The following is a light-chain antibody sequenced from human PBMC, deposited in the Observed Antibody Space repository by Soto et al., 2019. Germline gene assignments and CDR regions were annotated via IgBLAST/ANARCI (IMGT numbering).Light chain of an antibody. CDR3: QQYYSTPLT. J-gene: IGKJ4*01. CDR2: WEY. Sequence: DTVIPHSPDSLTATLGYRATISCKTSYSVFNSSNNNNYLAWYQQKQGQPPKLLIYWEYTRESGVTDRFSGSGSGTDFTLTISSVEAEDVAVYYCQQYYSTPLTFGGGNKVDIK. V-gene: IGKV4-1*01. CDR1: YSVFNSSNNNNY.